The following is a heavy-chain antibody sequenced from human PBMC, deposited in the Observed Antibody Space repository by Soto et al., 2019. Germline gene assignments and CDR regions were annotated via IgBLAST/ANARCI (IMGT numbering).Heavy chain of an antibody. V-gene: IGHV4-31*03. J-gene: IGHJ5*02. Sequence: TLSLTCTVSVGSISSGDYYWSWIRQHPGKGLEWIGTIYFSGTTYYNPSLKSRVTISVDTSKSQFSLKLSSVTAADTAVYYCARRDRSGFSYWLDTWGQGTLVTVSS. CDR3: ARRDRSGFSYWLDT. D-gene: IGHD3-22*01. CDR1: VGSISSGDYY. CDR2: IYFSGTT.